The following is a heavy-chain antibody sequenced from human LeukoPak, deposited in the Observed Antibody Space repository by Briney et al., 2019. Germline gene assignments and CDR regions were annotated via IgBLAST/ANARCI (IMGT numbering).Heavy chain of an antibody. CDR2: ISGSGTIT. Sequence: QPGESLRLSCAASGFTFSRYAMSWVRQAPGKGLEWVSAISGSGTITYYADSVKGRFTISRDNSKDTLYLQMNSLRAEDTAIYFCAILRTHISSSQFGYWGQGALVTVSS. J-gene: IGHJ4*02. CDR1: GFTFSRYA. CDR3: AILRTHISSSQFGY. V-gene: IGHV3-23*01. D-gene: IGHD6-6*01.